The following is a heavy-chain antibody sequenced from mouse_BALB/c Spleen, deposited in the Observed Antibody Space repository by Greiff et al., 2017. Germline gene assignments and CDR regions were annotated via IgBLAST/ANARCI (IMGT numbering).Heavy chain of an antibody. CDR3: TRDGYGSSYAAFAY. J-gene: IGHJ3*01. CDR2: INPSNGGT. Sequence: QVQLQQSGAELVKPGASVKLSCKASGYSFTSYYMYWVKQRPGQGLEWIGEINPSNGGTNFNEKFNSKATLTVDKSSSTAYMQLSSLTSEDSAVYFSTRDGYGSSYAAFAYWGQGTLVTVSS. V-gene: IGHV1S81*02. D-gene: IGHD1-1*01. CDR1: GYSFTSYY.